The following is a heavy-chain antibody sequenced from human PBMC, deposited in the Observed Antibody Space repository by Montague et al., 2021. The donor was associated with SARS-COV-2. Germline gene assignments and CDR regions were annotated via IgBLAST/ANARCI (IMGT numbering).Heavy chain of an antibody. D-gene: IGHD2-2*01. CDR2: IDWDDNK. CDR1: GFSFRTSGMC. CDR3: ARIGYPKYDWFDP. Sequence: PALVKPTQTLTLTCTFSGFSFRTSGMCVSWVRQPPGKALEWLARIDWDDNKYYNPSLKTRLSISKDTSKNQVVLIMTNMDPVDTATYYCARIGYPKYDWFDPWGPGTLVTVSS. J-gene: IGHJ5*02. V-gene: IGHV2-70*11.